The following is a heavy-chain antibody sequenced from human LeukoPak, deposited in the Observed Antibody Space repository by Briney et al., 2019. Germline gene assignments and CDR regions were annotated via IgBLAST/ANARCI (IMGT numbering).Heavy chain of an antibody. CDR3: ARGEQAAPWSGMDV. Sequence: ASVKVSCKASGYTFTSYGISWVRQAPGQGLEWMGWISAYNGNTNHAQKLQGRVTMTTDTSTSTAYMELRSLRSDDTAVYYCARGEQAAPWSGMDVWGQGTTVTVSS. V-gene: IGHV1-18*01. D-gene: IGHD1/OR15-1a*01. J-gene: IGHJ6*02. CDR1: GYTFTSYG. CDR2: ISAYNGNT.